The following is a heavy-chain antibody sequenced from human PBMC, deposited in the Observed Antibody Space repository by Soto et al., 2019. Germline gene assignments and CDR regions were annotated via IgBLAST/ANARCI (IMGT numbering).Heavy chain of an antibody. CDR3: ARIGGFMEWFEVLSAY. Sequence: QVQLVQSGAEMKKPGASVKVSCKASGYTFPSYGVVWVRQAPGQGLEWMGWITTYNGNTKYAEKFEGRVTVTTDTSPNIAYMELRRLKSDDTAVYYFARIGGFMEWFEVLSAYWGQGTLVTVSS. J-gene: IGHJ4*02. V-gene: IGHV1-18*04. CDR1: GYTFPSYG. CDR2: ITTYNGNT. D-gene: IGHD3-3*01.